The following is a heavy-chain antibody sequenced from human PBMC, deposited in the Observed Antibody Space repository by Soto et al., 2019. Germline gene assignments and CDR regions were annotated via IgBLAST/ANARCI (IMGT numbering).Heavy chain of an antibody. CDR1: GFTFSSYG. CDR2: IWYDGSNK. CDR3: ARANTVTTIDAFDI. V-gene: IGHV3-33*01. Sequence: GSLRLSCAASGFTFSSYGMHWVRQAPGKGLEWVAVIWYDGSNKYYADSVKGRFTISRDNSKNTLYLQMNSLRAEDTAVYYCARANTVTTIDAFDIWGQGTMVTVSS. D-gene: IGHD4-17*01. J-gene: IGHJ3*02.